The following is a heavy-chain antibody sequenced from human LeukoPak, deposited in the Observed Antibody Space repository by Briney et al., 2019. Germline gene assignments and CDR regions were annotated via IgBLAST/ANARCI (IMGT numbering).Heavy chain of an antibody. J-gene: IGHJ5*02. D-gene: IGHD1-7*01. CDR3: ARGTSPEP. CDR2: INNDGSMT. CDR1: GFSFSNNW. V-gene: IGHV3-74*01. Sequence: GGSLRLSCAASGFSFSNNWMHWVRQAPGKGLVWVSRINNDGSMTHYADSVKGRFTISRDNAKNTLYLQMNSLRVEDTAMYYCARGTSPEPWGQGTLVTAFS.